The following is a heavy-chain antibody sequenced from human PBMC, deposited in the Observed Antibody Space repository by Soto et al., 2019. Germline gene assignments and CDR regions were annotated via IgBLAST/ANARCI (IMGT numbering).Heavy chain of an antibody. CDR1: GGSISSGGYY. CDR2: IYYSGST. D-gene: IGHD4-17*01. Sequence: QVQLQESGPGLVKPSQTLSLTCTVSGGSISSGGYYWSWIRQHPGKGLEWIGYIYYSGSTYYNPSLKSRVTISVDTSKNQFSLKLSSVTAADTAMYYCARGKTVTQILYFDYWGQGTLVTVSS. J-gene: IGHJ4*02. CDR3: ARGKTVTQILYFDY. V-gene: IGHV4-31*03.